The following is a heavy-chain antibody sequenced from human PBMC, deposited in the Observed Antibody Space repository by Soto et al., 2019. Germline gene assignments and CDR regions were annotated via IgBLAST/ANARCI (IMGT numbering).Heavy chain of an antibody. CDR1: GYTFTSYG. CDR2: ISAYNGNT. CDR3: AGDPGPQWELLDAFDI. D-gene: IGHD1-26*01. Sequence: ASVKVSCKASGYTFTSYGISWVRQAPGQGLEWMGWISAYNGNTNYAQKLQGRVTMTTDTSTRTAYMELRSLRSDDTAVYYCAGDPGPQWELLDAFDIWGQGTMVTVSS. V-gene: IGHV1-18*01. J-gene: IGHJ3*02.